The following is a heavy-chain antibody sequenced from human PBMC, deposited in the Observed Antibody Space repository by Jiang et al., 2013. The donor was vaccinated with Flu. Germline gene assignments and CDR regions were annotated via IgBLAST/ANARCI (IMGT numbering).Heavy chain of an antibody. J-gene: IGHJ6*02. CDR1: GGTFSSYA. CDR2: IIPIFGTA. CDR3: ARHGSYSSGWYHGSLRYYYYGMDV. D-gene: IGHD6-19*01. Sequence: SSVKVSCKASGGTFSSYAISWVRQAPGQGLEWMGGIIPIFGTANYAQKFQGRVTITADESTSTAYMELSSLRSEDTAVYYCARHGSYSSGWYHGSLRYYYYGMDVWGQGTTVTVSS. V-gene: IGHV1-69*01.